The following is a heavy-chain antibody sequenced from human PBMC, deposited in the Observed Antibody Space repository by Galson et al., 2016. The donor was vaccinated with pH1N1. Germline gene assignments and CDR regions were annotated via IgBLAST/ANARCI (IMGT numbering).Heavy chain of an antibody. V-gene: IGHV1-24*01. J-gene: IGHJ2*01. CDR2: FDPEDDKP. D-gene: IGHD1-26*01. CDR3: ATEYRGSDYVPRYFDL. Sequence: SVKVSCKVSGYTLSELAIHWVRQTPGKGLEWMGGFDPEDDKPFYAQTFEGRVTMTQDTSTDTAYMQLSSLTSDDAAVYYWATEYRGSDYVPRYFDLWGLGTLVSVFS. CDR1: GYTLSELA.